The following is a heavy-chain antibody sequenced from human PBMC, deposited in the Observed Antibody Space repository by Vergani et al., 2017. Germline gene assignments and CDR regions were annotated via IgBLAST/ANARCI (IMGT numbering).Heavy chain of an antibody. CDR3: ARSTVTTFGAFDI. CDR2: IYYSWST. CDR1: GGSISSSSYY. Sequence: QLQLQESGPGLVKPSETLSLTCTVSGGSISSSSYYWGWSRHPPGKGLEWIGSIYYSWSTYYNPSPKGRVTISVDTSKNQCSLKLSSVTAADTAVYYCARSTVTTFGAFDIWGQGTMVTVSS. D-gene: IGHD4-17*01. J-gene: IGHJ3*02. V-gene: IGHV4-39*07.